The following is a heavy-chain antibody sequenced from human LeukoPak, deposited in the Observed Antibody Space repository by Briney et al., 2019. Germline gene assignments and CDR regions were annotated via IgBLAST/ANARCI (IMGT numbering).Heavy chain of an antibody. D-gene: IGHD6-13*01. CDR3: ATVGYSSWYTFDY. V-gene: IGHV3-23*01. J-gene: IGHJ4*02. CDR1: GFTFSSYA. CDR2: ISGSGGST. Sequence: GGSLRLSCAASGFTFSSYAMSWVRQAPGKGLEWVSAISGSGGSTYYADSVKGRFTISRDNSKNTLYLQMNSLGAEDTAVYYCATVGYSSWYTFDYWGQGTLVTVSS.